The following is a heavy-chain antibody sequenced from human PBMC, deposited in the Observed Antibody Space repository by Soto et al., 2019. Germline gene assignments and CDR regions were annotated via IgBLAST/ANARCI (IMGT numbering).Heavy chain of an antibody. Sequence: ASVKVSCKASGFTFTSSAMQWVRQAPGQGLEWMGWISAYNGNTHYTQRLQGRVTMTTDTSTSTAYMELRGLRSDDTAVYYCARLRQLVGHFYYYMDVWGKGTTVTVSS. J-gene: IGHJ6*03. V-gene: IGHV1-18*01. CDR1: GFTFTSSA. CDR2: ISAYNGNT. CDR3: ARLRQLVGHFYYYMDV. D-gene: IGHD6-6*01.